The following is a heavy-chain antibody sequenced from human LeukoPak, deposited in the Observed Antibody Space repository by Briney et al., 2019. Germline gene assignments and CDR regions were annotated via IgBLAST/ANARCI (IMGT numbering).Heavy chain of an antibody. Sequence: GRSRRLSCAASGFTFNNYYMHWVRQATGKVLEWVAAIGTEGDTYYPDSVKGRFTISRENGKNSLFLQMDRLRAGDSAVYYCARSFHCSGGRCYLDFLLWGQGTLVTVSS. J-gene: IGHJ1*01. CDR3: ARSFHCSGGRCYLDFLL. D-gene: IGHD2-15*01. CDR2: IGTEGDT. CDR1: GFTFNNYY. V-gene: IGHV3-13*01.